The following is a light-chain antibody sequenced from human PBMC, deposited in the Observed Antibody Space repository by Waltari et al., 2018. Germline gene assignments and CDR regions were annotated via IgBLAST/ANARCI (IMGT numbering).Light chain of an antibody. CDR1: SLRTSS. Sequence: SSELTQDPAVSVALGQTVTITCQGASLRTSSASWYQQKSGQAPTLVLVCKNKRPSGIPDRFSGYNSETTTSLTITWAQAEDEADYCCSSRDSSASHVLFAGGTKLTVL. J-gene: IGLJ2*01. V-gene: IGLV3-19*01. CDR3: SSRDSSASHVL. CDR2: CKN.